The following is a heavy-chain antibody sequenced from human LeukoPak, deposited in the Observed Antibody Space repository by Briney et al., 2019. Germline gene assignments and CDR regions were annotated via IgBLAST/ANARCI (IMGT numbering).Heavy chain of an antibody. J-gene: IGHJ5*02. V-gene: IGHV4-59*01. CDR1: GGSISSYY. Sequence: SETLSLTCTVSGGSISSYYWSWIRQPPGKGLEWIGYIYYSGSTNYDPSLKSRVTISVDTSKNQFSLKLSSVTAADTAVYYCARGYQKWNTATGNYFDPWGQGTLVTVSS. CDR2: IYYSGST. D-gene: IGHD1-7*01. CDR3: ARGYQKWNTATGNYFDP.